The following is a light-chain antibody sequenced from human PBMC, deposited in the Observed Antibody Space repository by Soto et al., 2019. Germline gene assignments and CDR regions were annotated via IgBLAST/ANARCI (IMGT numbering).Light chain of an antibody. V-gene: IGKV3-15*01. CDR2: GAS. Sequence: EIVMTQSPATLSVFPGERATLSCRASQSVSSNLAWYPQKPGQAPRLLISGASTRATGIPARFSGIGAGTEFTLTISSLQSEDFAVYYCKQYNNWPPETFGQGTRLEIK. CDR3: KQYNNWPPET. CDR1: QSVSSN. J-gene: IGKJ5*01.